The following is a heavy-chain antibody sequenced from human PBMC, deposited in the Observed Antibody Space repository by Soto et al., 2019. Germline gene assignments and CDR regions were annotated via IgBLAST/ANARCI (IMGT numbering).Heavy chain of an antibody. J-gene: IGHJ3*02. CDR2: IWYDGSNK. CDR1: GFTFSSYG. D-gene: IGHD3-9*01. CDR3: ARRDYDRLTGYYMFDAFDI. V-gene: IGHV3-33*01. Sequence: QVQLVESGGGVVQPGRSLRLSCAASGFTFSSYGMHWVRQAPGKGLEWVAVIWYDGSNKYYADSVKGRFTISRDNSKNTLYLQMNSLRAEDTAVYYCARRDYDRLTGYYMFDAFDIWGQGTMVTVSS.